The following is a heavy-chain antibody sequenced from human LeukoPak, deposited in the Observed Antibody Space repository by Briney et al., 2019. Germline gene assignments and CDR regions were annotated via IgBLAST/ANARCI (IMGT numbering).Heavy chain of an antibody. V-gene: IGHV3-15*01. CDR1: GFTFSSFA. Sequence: GGSLRLSCVSSGFTFSSFAMRGVRQAPGKGLEGGGGIKSKTDGGTTDYPAPVTGRFTISRDDSKNTPYLQMTSLKTEDTAVYYCTTALLWFGELSAYWGQGTLVTVSS. CDR3: TTALLWFGELSAY. D-gene: IGHD3-10*01. CDR2: IKSKTDGGTT. J-gene: IGHJ4*02.